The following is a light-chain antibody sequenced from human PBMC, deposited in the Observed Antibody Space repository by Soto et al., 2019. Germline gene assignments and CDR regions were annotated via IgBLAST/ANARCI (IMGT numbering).Light chain of an antibody. J-gene: IGLJ2*01. Sequence: QSALTQPASVSESPGQSITISCTGTSSDVGSHNLVSWYQQYSDKAPKLIIFEASKRPSGVSNRFSGSKSGSTASLAISGLQAEDEAEYYCTSYSSSSTLDVLFGGGTKLTVL. CDR1: SSDVGSHNL. CDR2: EAS. V-gene: IGLV2-14*02. CDR3: TSYSSSSTLDVL.